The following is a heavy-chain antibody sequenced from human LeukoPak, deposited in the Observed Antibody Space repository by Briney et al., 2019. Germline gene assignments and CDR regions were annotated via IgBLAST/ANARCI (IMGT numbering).Heavy chain of an antibody. J-gene: IGHJ4*02. CDR3: AKQRGWLQSFDY. Sequence: GGSLRLSCAASGFTFSSYSMNWVRQAPGQGLEWVSAISGSGGSTYYADSVKGRFTISRDNSKNTLYLQMNSLRAEDTAVYYCAKQRGWLQSFDYWGQGTLVTVSS. CDR2: ISGSGGST. V-gene: IGHV3-23*01. CDR1: GFTFSSYS. D-gene: IGHD5-24*01.